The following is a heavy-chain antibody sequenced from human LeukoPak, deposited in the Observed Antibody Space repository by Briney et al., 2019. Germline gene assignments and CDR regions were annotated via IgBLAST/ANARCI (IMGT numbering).Heavy chain of an antibody. Sequence: GSLRLSCVASGFTVSSKYMSWVRQAPGKGLEWIGYIYYSGSTNYNPSLKSRVTISVDTSKNQFSLKLSSVTAADTAVYYCARTYYDYVWGSYRHYYFDYWGQGTLVTVSS. CDR1: GFTVSSKY. J-gene: IGHJ4*02. CDR3: ARTYYDYVWGSYRHYYFDY. CDR2: IYYSGST. V-gene: IGHV4-59*02. D-gene: IGHD3-16*02.